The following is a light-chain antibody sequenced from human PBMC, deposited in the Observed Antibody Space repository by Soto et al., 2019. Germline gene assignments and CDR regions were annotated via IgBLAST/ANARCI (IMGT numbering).Light chain of an antibody. V-gene: IGLV2-14*01. J-gene: IGLJ1*01. Sequence: QSALTQPASVSGSPGQSITISCTGTSSDVGGYNYVSWYQQHPGKAPKLMIYDVSNRPSGVSNRSSGSKSGNTASLTIPGLQAEDEADYYCSSYTSSSTLLYVFGTGTKLTVL. CDR2: DVS. CDR3: SSYTSSSTLLYV. CDR1: SSDVGGYNY.